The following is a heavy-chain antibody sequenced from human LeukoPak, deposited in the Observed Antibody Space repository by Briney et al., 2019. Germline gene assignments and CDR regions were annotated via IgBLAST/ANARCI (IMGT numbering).Heavy chain of an antibody. Sequence: GGSLRLSCAASGFTFSSYGMHWVRQAPGKGLEWVAFIRYDGSNKYYADSVKGRFTISRDNSKNTLYLQMNSLRAEDTAVYYCARTYGSGSYYNVSDYWGQGTLVTVSS. J-gene: IGHJ4*02. CDR2: IRYDGSNK. CDR3: ARTYGSGSYYNVSDY. CDR1: GFTFSSYG. D-gene: IGHD3-10*01. V-gene: IGHV3-30*02.